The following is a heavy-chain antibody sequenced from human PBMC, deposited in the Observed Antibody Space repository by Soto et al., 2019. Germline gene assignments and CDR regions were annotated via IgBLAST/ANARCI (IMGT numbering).Heavy chain of an antibody. Sequence: PGGFLRLSXAASGFSFGSYALSWVRQAPGKGLEWVSTISGSDGKTFYADSVKGRFSISRDTSQSTLYLQMNSLRADDTAMYYCARWSYLDYWGQGTRVTVSS. J-gene: IGHJ4*02. D-gene: IGHD3-3*01. CDR3: ARWSYLDY. CDR1: GFSFGSYA. CDR2: ISGSDGKT. V-gene: IGHV3-23*01.